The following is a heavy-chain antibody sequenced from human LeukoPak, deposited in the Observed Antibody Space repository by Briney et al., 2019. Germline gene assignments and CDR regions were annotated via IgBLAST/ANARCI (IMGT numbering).Heavy chain of an antibody. Sequence: SETLSLTCTVSGGSISSYYWGWIRQPPGKGLEWIGSIYYSGSTYYNPSLKSRVTISVDTSKNQFSLKLSSVTAADTAVYYCARHGSGIAVAEGVWVYWGQGTLVTVSS. D-gene: IGHD6-19*01. J-gene: IGHJ4*02. V-gene: IGHV4-39*01. CDR2: IYYSGST. CDR3: ARHGSGIAVAEGVWVY. CDR1: GGSISSYY.